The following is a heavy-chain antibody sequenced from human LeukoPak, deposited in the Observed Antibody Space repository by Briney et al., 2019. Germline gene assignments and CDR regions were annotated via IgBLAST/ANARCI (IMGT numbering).Heavy chain of an antibody. D-gene: IGHD6-19*01. CDR3: ARGTISVAATLGFDY. V-gene: IGHV6-1*01. Sequence: SQTLSLTCAISGDSVSSNSAAWNWIRQSPSRSLEWLGRTYYRSKWYSDYPVSLKSRITINSDTSKNQFSLHLNSVTPEDTAIYYCARGTISVAATLGFDYWGQGALVTVSS. CDR2: TYYRSKWYS. J-gene: IGHJ4*02. CDR1: GDSVSSNSAA.